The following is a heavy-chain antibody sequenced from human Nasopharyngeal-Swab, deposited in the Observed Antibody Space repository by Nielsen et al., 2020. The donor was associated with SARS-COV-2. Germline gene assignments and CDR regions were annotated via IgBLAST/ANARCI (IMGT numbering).Heavy chain of an antibody. V-gene: IGHV5-10-1*01. Sequence: VRQMPGKGLERMGRIDPSDSYTNYSPSFQGHVTISADKSISTAYLQWSSLKASDTAMYYCARIPNYGMDVWGQGTTVTVSS. CDR2: IDPSDSYT. J-gene: IGHJ6*02. CDR3: ARIPNYGMDV.